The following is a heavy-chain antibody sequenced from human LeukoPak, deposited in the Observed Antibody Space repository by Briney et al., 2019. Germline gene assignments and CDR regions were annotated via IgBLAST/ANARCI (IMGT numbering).Heavy chain of an antibody. CDR3: TREGSGSADAFDI. D-gene: IGHD6-19*01. Sequence: PGGSLRLSCVASQFIFYKYDMSWVRQVPGKGLEWVSGINWNGHTTRYGDSVKGRFITSRDSAKNSLYLQMNSLRAEDTALYYCTREGSGSADAFDIWGQGTMVTVSS. V-gene: IGHV3-20*04. J-gene: IGHJ3*02. CDR2: INWNGHTT. CDR1: QFIFYKYD.